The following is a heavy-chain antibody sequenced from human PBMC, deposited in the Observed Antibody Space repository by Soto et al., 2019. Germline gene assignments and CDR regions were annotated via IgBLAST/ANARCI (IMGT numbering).Heavy chain of an antibody. CDR2: TSYDGSNN. CDR1: GFTFRSYV. V-gene: IGHV3-33*05. J-gene: IGHJ4*02. D-gene: IGHD3-16*01. Sequence: ESGGGVVQPGTSLRLSCVGSGFTFRSYVIHWVRQAPGKGLEWVALTSYDGSNNFYGDSVKGRFTISRHNSRNTVELQMDILRVEDTALYYCARWGTTGGLDFWGQGTLVSVSS. CDR3: ARWGTTGGLDF.